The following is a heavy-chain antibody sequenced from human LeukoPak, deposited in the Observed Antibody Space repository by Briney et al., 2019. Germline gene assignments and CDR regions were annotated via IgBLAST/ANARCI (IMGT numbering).Heavy chain of an antibody. V-gene: IGHV1-2*02. J-gene: IGHJ4*02. CDR2: INPNSGGT. CDR3: ARLWSGTAPFDY. CDR1: GYTFTGYY. D-gene: IGHD2-21*02. Sequence: ASVKVSCKASGYTFTGYYMHWVRQAPGRGLEWMGWINPNSGGTNYAQKFQGRVTMTRDTSISTAYMELSRLRSDDTAVYYCARLWSGTAPFDYWGQGTLVTVSS.